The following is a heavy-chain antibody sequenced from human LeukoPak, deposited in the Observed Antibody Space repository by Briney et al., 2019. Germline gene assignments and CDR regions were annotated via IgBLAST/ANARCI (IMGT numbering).Heavy chain of an antibody. Sequence: GGSLRLSCATSGFIFSDYEMNWVRQAPGKGLEWVSYISSSGRTIFYADSVKGRFTISRDSAKKSVYLQMNSLRDEDTAVYYCARDGGGHSNGSDAFDIWGQGTMVTVSS. D-gene: IGHD3-16*01. CDR2: ISSSGRTI. CDR3: ARDGGGHSNGSDAFDI. J-gene: IGHJ3*02. CDR1: GFIFSDYE. V-gene: IGHV3-48*03.